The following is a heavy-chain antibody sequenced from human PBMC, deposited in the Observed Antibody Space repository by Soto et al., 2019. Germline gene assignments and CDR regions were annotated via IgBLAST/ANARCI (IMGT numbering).Heavy chain of an antibody. CDR1: GDSVSSSSVA. V-gene: IGHV6-1*01. J-gene: IGHJ6*02. Sequence: PSQTLSLTGVISGDSVSSSSVAWNWVRQSPSRGLEWLGRTYYRSRWYSDFAVSVRGRIVINADTSKNQFSLQLNSVTPEDTAVYFCARSEEDSDYYYYGLDVWGQGTPVTVSS. CDR3: ARSEEDSDYYYYGLDV. CDR2: TYYRSRWYS. D-gene: IGHD2-15*01.